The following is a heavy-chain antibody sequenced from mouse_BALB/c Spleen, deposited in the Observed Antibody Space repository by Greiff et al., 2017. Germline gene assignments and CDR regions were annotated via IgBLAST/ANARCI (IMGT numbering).Heavy chain of an antibody. D-gene: IGHD2-3*01. CDR3: ARSGVMRAMDY. CDR2: ISSGSSTI. V-gene: IGHV5-17*02. Sequence: EVQVVESGGGLVQPGGSRKLSCAASGFTFSSFGMHWVRQAPEKGLEWVAYISSGSSTIYYADTVKGRFTITRDNPKNTLFLQMTSLRSEDTAVYYCARSGVMRAMDYWGQGTSVTVSS. J-gene: IGHJ4*01. CDR1: GFTFSSFG.